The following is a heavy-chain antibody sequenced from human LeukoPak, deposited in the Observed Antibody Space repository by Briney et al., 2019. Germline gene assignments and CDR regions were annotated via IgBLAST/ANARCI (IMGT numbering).Heavy chain of an antibody. Sequence: GASVKVSCKASGGTFSSYGISWVRQAPGQGLEWMGGIIPIFATTKYAQKFEGRVTITADESTSTAYMELNSLVFEDTAVYYCARIPFVGGKFYDAFDIWGQGTTVTVSS. CDR2: IIPIFATT. CDR1: GGTFSSYG. J-gene: IGHJ3*02. CDR3: ARIPFVGGKFYDAFDI. D-gene: IGHD4-23*01. V-gene: IGHV1-69*13.